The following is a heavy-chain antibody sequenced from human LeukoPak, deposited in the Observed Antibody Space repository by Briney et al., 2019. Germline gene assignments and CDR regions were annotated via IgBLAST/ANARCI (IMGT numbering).Heavy chain of an antibody. CDR3: ARGIWNDAFDI. Sequence: GGSLRLSCAGSGFIFRNYGMHWVRQAPGQGLEWVAVISDGGTHLYYADSVKGRFTISRDNSESTMYLQMNSLRVEDTAEYYCARGIWNDAFDIWGQGTMVTVSS. V-gene: IGHV3-30*03. CDR2: ISDGGTHL. D-gene: IGHD1-1*01. J-gene: IGHJ3*02. CDR1: GFIFRNYG.